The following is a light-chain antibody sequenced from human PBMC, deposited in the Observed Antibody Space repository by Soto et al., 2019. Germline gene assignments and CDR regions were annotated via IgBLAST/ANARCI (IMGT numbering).Light chain of an antibody. Sequence: DIQMTQTPSALSGSVDERGTSTCRASQYISTSLNWYQQKPGNAPNLLIYDASRLQSGVPSWFSGSGSGTDFTLTITSLQPEDFGTYYCQQSYSTPNFGQGTQLEIK. J-gene: IGKJ5*01. V-gene: IGKV1-39*01. CDR3: QQSYSTPN. CDR2: DAS. CDR1: QYISTS.